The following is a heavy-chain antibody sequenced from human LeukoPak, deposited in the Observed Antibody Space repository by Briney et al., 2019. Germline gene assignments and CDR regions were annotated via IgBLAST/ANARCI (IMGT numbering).Heavy chain of an antibody. D-gene: IGHD2-15*01. J-gene: IGHJ4*02. CDR3: ARASCSGGSCYQGY. V-gene: IGHV4-61*08. CDR1: GGSISSGGYS. Sequence: SETLSLTCAVSGGSISSGGYSWSWIRQPPGKGLEWIGYIYYSGSTNYNPSLKSRVTISVDTSKNQFSLKLSSVTAADTAVYYCARASCSGGSCYQGYWGQGTLVTVSS. CDR2: IYYSGST.